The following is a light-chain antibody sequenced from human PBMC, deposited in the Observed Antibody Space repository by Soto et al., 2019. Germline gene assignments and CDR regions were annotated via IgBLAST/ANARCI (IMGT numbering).Light chain of an antibody. V-gene: IGKV3-15*01. CDR3: QQYKNWPPLT. CDR1: QSVSYN. Sequence: EIVMTQSPATLSVSPGETATLSCRASQSVSYNLPWYQQKPGQGPRLLIYGAFPRATGIPARFSGSGSGTEFTLTISSLQSEDFAVYYCQQYKNWPPLTVGGGTKVEIK. J-gene: IGKJ4*01. CDR2: GAF.